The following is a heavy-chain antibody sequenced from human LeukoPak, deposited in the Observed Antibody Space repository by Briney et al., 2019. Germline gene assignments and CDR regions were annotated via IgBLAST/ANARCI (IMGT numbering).Heavy chain of an antibody. V-gene: IGHV3-66*03. J-gene: IGHJ5*02. CDR2: IRDSGEA. D-gene: IGHD3/OR15-3a*01. Sequence: QPGGSLRLSCAVSGFRVSDYYMSWVRQAPGKGLEWGGLIRDSGEAFYADFARGRLAISRDESENTLYLQMNSLRVEDTAVYFCARDRAANQDWVEFDPWGQGTPVIVSS. CDR3: ARDRAANQDWVEFDP. CDR1: GFRVSDYY.